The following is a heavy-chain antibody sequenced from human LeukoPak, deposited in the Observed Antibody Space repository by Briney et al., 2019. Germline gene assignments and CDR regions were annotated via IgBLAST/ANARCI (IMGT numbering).Heavy chain of an antibody. CDR2: IRYDGSNK. Sequence: GGSLRLSCAASGFTFSSYGMHWVRQAPGKGLEWVAFIRYDGSNKYYADSVKGRFTISRDNSKNTLYLQMNSLRAEDTAVYYCANSFVTLVVYYFDYWGQGALVTVSS. CDR3: ANSFVTLVVYYFDY. D-gene: IGHD2-8*02. V-gene: IGHV3-30*02. CDR1: GFTFSSYG. J-gene: IGHJ4*02.